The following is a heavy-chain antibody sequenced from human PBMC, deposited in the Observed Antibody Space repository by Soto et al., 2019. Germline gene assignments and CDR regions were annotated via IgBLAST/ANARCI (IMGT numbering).Heavy chain of an antibody. CDR3: ANSLGANAH. Sequence: EVQLVESGGGLVQPGGSLRLSCAASGFTFSDHHMDWVRQAPGKGLEWVGRIRNKRRSYTTEYAASVKGRFTISRDASQNLLYLQMNSLKTEDTAVYWCANSLGANAHWGQGALVTVSS. J-gene: IGHJ4*02. V-gene: IGHV3-72*01. CDR1: GFTFSDHH. CDR2: IRNKRRSYTT. D-gene: IGHD6-13*01.